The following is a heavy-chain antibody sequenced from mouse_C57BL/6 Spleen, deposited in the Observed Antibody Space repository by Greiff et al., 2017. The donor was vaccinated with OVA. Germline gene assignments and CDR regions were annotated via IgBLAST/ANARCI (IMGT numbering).Heavy chain of an antibody. V-gene: IGHV5-17*01. D-gene: IGHD6-5*01. CDR1: GFTFSDYG. J-gene: IGHJ1*03. CDR2: ISSGSSTI. CDR3: ARPMYFDV. Sequence: EVHLVESGGGLVKPGGSLKLSCAASGFTFSDYGMHWVRQAPEKGLEWVAYISSGSSTIYYADTVKGRFTISRDKAKNTLFMQMHSLRSEDTAMYYCARPMYFDVWGTGTTVTVSS.